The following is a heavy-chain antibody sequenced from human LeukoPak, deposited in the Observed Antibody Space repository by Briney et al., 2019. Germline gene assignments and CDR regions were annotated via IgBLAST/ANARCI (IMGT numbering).Heavy chain of an antibody. CDR1: GFTFSDHY. V-gene: IGHV3-72*01. J-gene: IGHJ6*03. CDR3: ARGGGYYYYYMDV. CDR2: TRNKANSYTT. Sequence: PGGSLRLSCAASGFTFSDHYMDWVRQAPGKGLEWVGRTRNKANSYTTEYAASVKGRFTISRDDSKNSLYLQMNSLKTEDTAVYYCARGGGYYYYYMDVWGKGTTVTVSS.